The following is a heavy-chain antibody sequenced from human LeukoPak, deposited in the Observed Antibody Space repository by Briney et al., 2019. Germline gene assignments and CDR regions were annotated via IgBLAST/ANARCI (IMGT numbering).Heavy chain of an antibody. CDR3: AKDEGSGSYLNY. D-gene: IGHD3-10*01. J-gene: IGHJ4*02. CDR1: GFTFSSDG. CDR2: ISYDGSNK. V-gene: IGHV3-30*18. Sequence: PGGSLRLSCAASGFTFSSDGMHWVRQPPGKGLEWVAVISYDGSNKYYADSVKGRFTISRDNSKNTLYLQMNSLRAEDTAVYYCAKDEGSGSYLNYWGQGTLVTVSS.